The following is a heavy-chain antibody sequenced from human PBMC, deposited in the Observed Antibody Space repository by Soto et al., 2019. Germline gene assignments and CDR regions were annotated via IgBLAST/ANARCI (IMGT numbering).Heavy chain of an antibody. Sequence: GESLKSAGKGAEYSFVSYCSACVRQMPGKGLEWMGSIYPGDSDTTYSPSIQGQVTISADKSSTTVYLQWNTLKASDTAMYYCEKTDAYEVEYWGQGTQVTLSS. CDR2: IYPGDSDT. CDR3: EKTDAYEVEY. CDR1: EYSFVSYC. V-gene: IGHV5-51*01. J-gene: IGHJ4*02. D-gene: IGHD2-21*01.